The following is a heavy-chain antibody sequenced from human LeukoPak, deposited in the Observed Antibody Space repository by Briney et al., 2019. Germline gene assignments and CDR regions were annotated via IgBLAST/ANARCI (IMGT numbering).Heavy chain of an antibody. D-gene: IGHD3-10*01. CDR3: ARGRRRERYGSGKRNWFDP. J-gene: IGHJ5*02. Sequence: SETLSLTCAVYGGSFSGYYWSWIRQPPGKGLEWIGEINHSGSTTYNPSPKSRVTISVDTPKHQFSLKLSSVTAADTAVYYCARGRRRERYGSGKRNWFDPWGQGTLVTVSS. CDR2: INHSGST. CDR1: GGSFSGYY. V-gene: IGHV4-34*01.